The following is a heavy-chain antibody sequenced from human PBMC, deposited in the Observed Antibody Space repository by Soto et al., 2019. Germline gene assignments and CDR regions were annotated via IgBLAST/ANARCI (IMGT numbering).Heavy chain of an antibody. D-gene: IGHD6-19*01. CDR1: GYTFTGFH. J-gene: IGHJ6*02. Sequence: SVKVSCKASGYTFTGFHMNWVRQAPGQGLEWMGWIIPILGIANYAQKFQGRVTITADKSTSTAYMELSSLRSEDTAVYYCASPGYRDSSGWSLGVDYYYYYGMDVWGQGTTVTVSS. CDR2: IIPILGIA. V-gene: IGHV1-69*10. CDR3: ASPGYRDSSGWSLGVDYYYYYGMDV.